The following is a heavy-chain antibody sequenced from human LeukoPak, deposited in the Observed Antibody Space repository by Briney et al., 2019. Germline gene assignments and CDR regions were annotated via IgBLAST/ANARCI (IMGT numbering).Heavy chain of an antibody. CDR3: AKVLVTTPGYYYYGMDV. D-gene: IGHD4-11*01. Sequence: GGSLRLSCAASGFTFSSYAMSWVRQAPGKGLEWVSAISGSGGSTYYADSVEGRFTISRDNSKNTLYLQMNSLRAEDTAVYYCAKVLVTTPGYYYYGMDVWGQGTTVTVSS. CDR2: ISGSGGST. CDR1: GFTFSSYA. V-gene: IGHV3-23*01. J-gene: IGHJ6*02.